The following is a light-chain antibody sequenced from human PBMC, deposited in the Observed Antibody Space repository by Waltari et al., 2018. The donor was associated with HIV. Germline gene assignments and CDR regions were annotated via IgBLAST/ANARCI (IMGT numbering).Light chain of an antibody. CDR1: SSSIGNND. V-gene: IGLV1-51*02. J-gene: IGLJ2*01. Sequence: QSVLTQPPSVSAAPGQKVSISCSVSSSSIGNNDLYWYQQRPGTATQLRIDENSKRPAGSPDRCSGSKSGASATPVITGRQHGDEADYYCGTWDRSRSAGVFGGGTKLTVL. CDR3: GTWDRSRSAGV. CDR2: ENS.